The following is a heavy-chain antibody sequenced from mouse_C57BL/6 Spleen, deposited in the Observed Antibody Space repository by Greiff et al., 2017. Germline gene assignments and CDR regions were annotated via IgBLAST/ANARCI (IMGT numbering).Heavy chain of an antibody. J-gene: IGHJ3*01. Sequence: QVQLQQPGAELVKPGASVKLSCKASGYTFTSYWMHWVKQRPGQGLEWIGMIHPNSGSTNYNEKFKSKATLTVDKSSSTAYMQLSRLTSEDSAVYYCARELYGSRFAYWGQGTLVTVSA. D-gene: IGHD1-1*01. CDR1: GYTFTSYW. V-gene: IGHV1-64*01. CDR2: IHPNSGST. CDR3: ARELYGSRFAY.